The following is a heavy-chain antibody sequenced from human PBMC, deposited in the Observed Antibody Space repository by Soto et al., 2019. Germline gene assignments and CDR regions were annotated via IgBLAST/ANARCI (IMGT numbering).Heavy chain of an antibody. CDR1: GFTFSNYA. CDR3: AKDNPIDY. V-gene: IGHV3-23*01. CDR2: ISSGATST. Sequence: GGSLRLSCAASGFTFSNYAMSWVRQAPGKGLEWVSAISSGATSTYYADSVKGRFTIARDNSRNTLYLQMNSLRSEDTARYYCAKDNPIDYWGQGTLVTVSS. J-gene: IGHJ4*02.